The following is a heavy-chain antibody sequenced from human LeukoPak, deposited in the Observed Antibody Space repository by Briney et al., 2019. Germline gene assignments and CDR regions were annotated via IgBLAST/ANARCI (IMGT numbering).Heavy chain of an antibody. V-gene: IGHV3-15*01. Sequence: GLTLRLSCAASGFAFSNAGISWVRQAPGKGLEWVGRIKSKTDGGTTDYAAPVKGRFTISRDDSKNTLYLQMNSLKTEDTAVYYCTTRTGSSSWRYYYYYYGMDVWGQGTTVTVSS. D-gene: IGHD6-13*01. CDR2: IKSKTDGGTT. CDR3: TTRTGSSSWRYYYYYYGMDV. J-gene: IGHJ6*02. CDR1: GFAFSNAG.